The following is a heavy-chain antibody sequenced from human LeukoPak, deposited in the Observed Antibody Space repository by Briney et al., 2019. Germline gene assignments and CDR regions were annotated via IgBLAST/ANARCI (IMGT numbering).Heavy chain of an antibody. V-gene: IGHV4-61*01. CDR3: ARVGGQLPWD. CDR2: IYYSGST. CDR1: GGSISSGSYY. Sequence: KTSETLSLTCTISGGSISSGSYYWSWIRQPPGKGLEWIGYIYYSGSTNYNPSLKSRVTISVDTSKNQFSLKLSSVTAADTAVYYCARVGGQLPWDWGQGTLVTVSS. J-gene: IGHJ4*02. D-gene: IGHD2-2*01.